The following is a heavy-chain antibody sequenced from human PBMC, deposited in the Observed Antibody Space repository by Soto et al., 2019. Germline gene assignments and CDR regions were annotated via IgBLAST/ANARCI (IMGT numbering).Heavy chain of an antibody. CDR2: ISSSSSYI. CDR1: GFTFSSYS. V-gene: IGHV3-21*01. CDR3: ARDRGSNWFDP. Sequence: EVQLVESGGGLVKPGGSLRLSCAASGFTFSSYSMNWVRQAPGKGLEWVSSISSSSSYIYYADSVKGRVTISRDNAKNSLYLQMNSLRAEDTAVYYCARDRGSNWFDPWGQGTLVTVSS. J-gene: IGHJ5*02.